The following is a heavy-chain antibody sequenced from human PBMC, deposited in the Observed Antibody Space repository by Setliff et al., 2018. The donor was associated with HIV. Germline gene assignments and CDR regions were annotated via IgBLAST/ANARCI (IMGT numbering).Heavy chain of an antibody. J-gene: IGHJ6*03. V-gene: IGHV4-59*01. CDR3: AREFSERSPNPDHYYYYMDV. Sequence: SETLSLTCSVSNGSINGYYWSWIRQPPGKGLEWIGHIYSSGSTNYNPSLKSRLNMSVNTSNYQISLKLTAVTAADTAVYYCAREFSERSPNPDHYYYYMDVWGKGTTVTVSS. CDR2: IYSSGST. CDR1: NGSINGYY. D-gene: IGHD6-19*01.